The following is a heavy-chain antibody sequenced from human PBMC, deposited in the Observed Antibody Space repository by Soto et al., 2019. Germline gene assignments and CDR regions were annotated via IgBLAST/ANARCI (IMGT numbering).Heavy chain of an antibody. J-gene: IGHJ4*02. Sequence: QVQLVQSGAEVKKPGASVKVSCRASGYTFTSYDINWVRQAPGQGLEWMGWISAYTGNTNYAQKLQGRVTMTTDTSTSTAYMELRSLRSDATAVYYCAKSFFYDSSGYPTLFDYWGQGTLVTVSS. CDR2: ISAYTGNT. CDR3: AKSFFYDSSGYPTLFDY. D-gene: IGHD3-22*01. V-gene: IGHV1-18*04. CDR1: GYTFTSYD.